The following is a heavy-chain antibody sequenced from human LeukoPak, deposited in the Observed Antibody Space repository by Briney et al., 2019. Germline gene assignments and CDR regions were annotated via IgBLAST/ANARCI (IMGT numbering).Heavy chain of an antibody. J-gene: IGHJ4*02. CDR2: ISPSGDIT. Sequence: GGSLRLSCAASGFIFSSHGMNWVRQAPGKGLEWVSGISPSGDITYYADSVKGRFTISRDNSKNTLYLQMDGLRAEDTAVYYCARARPPVTTFFDYWGQGTLVTVSS. D-gene: IGHD4-17*01. CDR3: ARARPPVTTFFDY. V-gene: IGHV3-23*01. CDR1: GFIFSSHG.